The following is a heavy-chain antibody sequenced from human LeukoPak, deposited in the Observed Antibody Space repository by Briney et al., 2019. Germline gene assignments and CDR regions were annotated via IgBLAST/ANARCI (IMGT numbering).Heavy chain of an antibody. D-gene: IGHD3-16*01. J-gene: IGHJ4*02. CDR2: TYYRSKWYN. CDR3: VRDAGPAPLFAL. V-gene: IGHV6-1*01. CDR1: GDSVSNSGVA. Sequence: SQTLSLTCAISGDSVSNSGVAWNWIRQSPSRGLEWLGRTYYRSKWYNDYAVSLKSRIAINPDTAKNQFSLQLNSVTPDDAGVYYCVRDAGPAPLFALWGLGTLVTVSS.